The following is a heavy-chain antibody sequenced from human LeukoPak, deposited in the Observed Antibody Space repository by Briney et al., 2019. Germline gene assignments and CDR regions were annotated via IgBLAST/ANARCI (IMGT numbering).Heavy chain of an antibody. CDR1: GFTFSSYS. V-gene: IGHV3-21*01. CDR2: ISSSSSYI. Sequence: GGSLRLSCAASGFTFSSYSMNWVRQAPGKGLEWVSSISSSSSYIYYADSVKGRFTISIDNAKNSLYLQMNSLRPEDTAVYYCARESYPYSSSWYPFDYWGQGTLVTVSS. D-gene: IGHD6-13*01. CDR3: ARESYPYSSSWYPFDY. J-gene: IGHJ4*02.